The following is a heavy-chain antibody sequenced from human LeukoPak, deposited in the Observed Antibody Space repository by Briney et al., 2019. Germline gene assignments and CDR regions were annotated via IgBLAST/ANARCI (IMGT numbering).Heavy chain of an antibody. CDR2: ISSSGSTI. CDR1: GFTFSSYE. CDR3: ARAGEGNYDFWSGYSSWFDP. J-gene: IGHJ5*02. V-gene: IGHV3-48*03. Sequence: GGSLRLSCAASGFTFSSYEMNWVRQAPGKGLEWVSYISSSGSTIYYADSVKGRFTISRDNAKNSLYLQMNSLRAEDTAVYYCARAGEGNYDFWSGYSSWFDPWGQGTLVTVSS. D-gene: IGHD3-3*01.